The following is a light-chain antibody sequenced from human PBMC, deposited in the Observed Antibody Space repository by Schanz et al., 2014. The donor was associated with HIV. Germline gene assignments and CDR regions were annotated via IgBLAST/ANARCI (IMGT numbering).Light chain of an antibody. CDR2: GAS. V-gene: IGKV3D-15*01. CDR3: LQCHNWPYT. Sequence: EIVLTQSPDTLSLSPGERATLSCRASQTVSSSSLAWYQQKPGQSPRLLIYGASTRATGIPDRFSGSGSGTEFTLTIGSLQSEDFAVYYCLQCHNWPYTFGQGTKLEIK. CDR1: QTVSSS. J-gene: IGKJ2*01.